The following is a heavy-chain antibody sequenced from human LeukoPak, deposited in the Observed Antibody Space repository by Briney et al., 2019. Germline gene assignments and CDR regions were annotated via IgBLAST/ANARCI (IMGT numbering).Heavy chain of an antibody. CDR2: IYYSGST. CDR3: ARPTVDDAFDI. V-gene: IGHV4-39*01. J-gene: IGHJ3*02. Sequence: PSETLSLTCTVSGGSLSSSSYYWGWLRQPPGTGLEWIGSIYYSGSTYYNPSLKSRVTISVDTSKNQFSLKLSSVTAADTAVYYCARPTVDDAFDIWGQGTMVTVSS. D-gene: IGHD4-17*01. CDR1: GGSLSSSSYY.